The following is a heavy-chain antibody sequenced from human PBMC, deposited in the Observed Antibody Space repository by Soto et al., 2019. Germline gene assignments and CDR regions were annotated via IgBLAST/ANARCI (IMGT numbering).Heavy chain of an antibody. CDR1: GYTFISCG. CDR3: ARMDTAMVSGHDFDY. CDR2: ISAYNGNT. Sequence: ASVKVACKASGYTFISCGISWVRHAPGQGLELMGWISAYNGNTNYAQKLRGRVTITTDTSTRTAYLELRSLRSDDTALYHSARMDTAMVSGHDFDYWGQGTMVPVSS. D-gene: IGHD5-18*01. V-gene: IGHV1-18*04. J-gene: IGHJ4*02.